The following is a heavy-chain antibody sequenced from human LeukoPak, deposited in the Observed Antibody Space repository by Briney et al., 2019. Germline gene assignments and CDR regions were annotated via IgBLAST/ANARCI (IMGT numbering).Heavy chain of an antibody. D-gene: IGHD1-7*01. CDR2: ISSSSSTI. Sequence: GGSLRLSCAASGFTFSDYYMSWIRQAPGKGLEWVSYISSSSSTIYYADSVKGRFTISRDNAKKSLYVQMNSLRAEDTAVYYCARGTSRTSYYMDVWGKGTTVTVSS. V-gene: IGHV3-11*04. CDR1: GFTFSDYY. CDR3: ARGTSRTSYYMDV. J-gene: IGHJ6*03.